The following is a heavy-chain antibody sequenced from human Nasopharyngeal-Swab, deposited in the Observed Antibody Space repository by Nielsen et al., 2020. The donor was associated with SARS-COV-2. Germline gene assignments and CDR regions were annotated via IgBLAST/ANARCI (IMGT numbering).Heavy chain of an antibody. J-gene: IGHJ6*02. D-gene: IGHD5-12*01. CDR1: GDSVSSND. CDR3: ATSSRGFGYGYGMDV. CDR2: IYRGGTT. V-gene: IGHV3-53*01. Sequence: ETLSLTCAVSGDSVSSNDWWTWVRQAPGKGLEWVSVIYRGGTTYYAESVKGRFTISRDDSKNTLYLQMNSLRAEDTAVYYCATSSRGFGYGYGMDVWGQGTTVTVSS.